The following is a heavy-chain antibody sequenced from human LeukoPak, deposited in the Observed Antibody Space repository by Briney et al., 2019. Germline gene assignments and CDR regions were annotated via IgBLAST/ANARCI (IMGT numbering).Heavy chain of an antibody. Sequence: ASVTVSCKTSGFTFIDHYFHWVRQAPGQGLEWMGWINGKRGDTNYAQKFQDRVTMTRDTSISTFYIQLSSLTADDTAVYYCARDFDWGPDYWGQGTLVTVSS. D-gene: IGHD3-9*01. CDR2: INGKRGDT. CDR3: ARDFDWGPDY. V-gene: IGHV1-2*02. J-gene: IGHJ4*02. CDR1: GFTFIDHY.